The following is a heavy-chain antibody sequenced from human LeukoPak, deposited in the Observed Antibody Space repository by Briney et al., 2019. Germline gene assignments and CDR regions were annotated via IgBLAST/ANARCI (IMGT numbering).Heavy chain of an antibody. Sequence: PGGSLRLSCAASGFTFSSYGMHWVRQAPGKGLEWVAVIWYDGSNKYYADSVKGRFTISRDNSKNTLYLQMNSPRAEDTAVYYCAKSRPTVTTGAFDYWGQGTLVTVSS. CDR1: GFTFSSYG. CDR3: AKSRPTVTTGAFDY. J-gene: IGHJ4*02. D-gene: IGHD4-11*01. V-gene: IGHV3-33*06. CDR2: IWYDGSNK.